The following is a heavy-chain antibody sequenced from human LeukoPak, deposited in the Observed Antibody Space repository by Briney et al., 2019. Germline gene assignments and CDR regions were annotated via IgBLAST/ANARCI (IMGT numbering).Heavy chain of an antibody. CDR2: ISYDGSNK. CDR3: AKAGSSSSGFDY. J-gene: IGHJ4*02. V-gene: IGHV3-30-3*01. D-gene: IGHD6-6*01. Sequence: GGSLRLSCAASGFTFSSYAMHWVRQAPGKGLEWVAVISYDGSNKYYADSVKGRFTISRDNSKNTLYLQMNSLRAEDTAVYYCAKAGSSSSGFDYWGQGTLVTVSS. CDR1: GFTFSSYA.